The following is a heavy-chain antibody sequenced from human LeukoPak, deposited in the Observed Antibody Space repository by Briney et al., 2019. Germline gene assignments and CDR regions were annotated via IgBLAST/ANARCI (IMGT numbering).Heavy chain of an antibody. V-gene: IGHV1-69*05. Sequence: EASVKVSCKASVGTFSSYAISWVRQAPGQGLEWMGGIIPIFGTANYAQKFQGRVTITTDESTSTAYMELSSLRSEDTAVYYCARDSDYYDSSGYYQRGEYFQHWGQGTLVTVSS. CDR2: IIPIFGTA. CDR1: VGTFSSYA. D-gene: IGHD3-22*01. CDR3: ARDSDYYDSSGYYQRGEYFQH. J-gene: IGHJ1*01.